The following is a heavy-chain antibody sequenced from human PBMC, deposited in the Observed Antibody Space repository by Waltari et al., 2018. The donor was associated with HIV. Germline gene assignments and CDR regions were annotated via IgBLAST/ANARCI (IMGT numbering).Heavy chain of an antibody. CDR1: GPYY. V-gene: IGHV4-31*02. D-gene: IGHD5-18*01. J-gene: IGHJ6*02. CDR2: IYDSGYT. CDR3: ARGWDTARVAGDYFGMDV. Sequence: GPYYWSWTRQHPGKGLEWIGYIYDSGYTFYNPTLKSRVAMSVETSKNQFSLRLNSVTAADTAVYYCARGWDTARVAGDYFGMDVWGQGTTVTVSS.